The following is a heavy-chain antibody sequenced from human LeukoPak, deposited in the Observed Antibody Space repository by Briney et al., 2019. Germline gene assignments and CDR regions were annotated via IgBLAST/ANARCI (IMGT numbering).Heavy chain of an antibody. CDR1: GFTFSSYA. D-gene: IGHD1-7*01. CDR3: ARVTGTWGRGTFDY. CDR2: ISYDGSNK. Sequence: GGSLRLSCSASGFTFSSYALHWVRQAPGKGLEWVAVISYDGSNKYYADSVKGRFTISRDNSKNTLYLQMNSLRAEDTAVYYCARVTGTWGRGTFDYWGQGTLVTVSS. J-gene: IGHJ4*02. V-gene: IGHV3-30-3*01.